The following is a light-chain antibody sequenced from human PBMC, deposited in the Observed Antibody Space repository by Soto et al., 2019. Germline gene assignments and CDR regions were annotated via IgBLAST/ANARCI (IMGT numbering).Light chain of an antibody. CDR1: RSLSSTS. V-gene: IGKV3-20*01. CDR3: QQYGSSPRT. CDR2: DVS. J-gene: IGKJ1*01. Sequence: EIVLTQSPGTLSLSPGERAALSCRASRSLSSTSLAGYQQRPGQAPRLLIYDVSSRATGIPDRFSGSGSGTDFTLTINSLEPDDFAVYYCQQYGSSPRTFGQGTKVEI.